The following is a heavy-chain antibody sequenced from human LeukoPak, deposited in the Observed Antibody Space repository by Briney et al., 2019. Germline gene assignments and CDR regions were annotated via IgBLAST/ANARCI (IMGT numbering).Heavy chain of an antibody. CDR1: GYSFTGYW. CDR3: ARRDGYGAYDI. CDR2: IYPDDSDT. J-gene: IGHJ3*02. Sequence: GESLKISCKGSGYSFTGYWIAWVRQMPGKGLGWMGIIYPDDSDTTYSPSFQNQVTISADKSIGTAYLQWSSLKASDTAMYYCARRDGYGAYDIWGQGTMVTVSS. D-gene: IGHD5-24*01. V-gene: IGHV5-51*01.